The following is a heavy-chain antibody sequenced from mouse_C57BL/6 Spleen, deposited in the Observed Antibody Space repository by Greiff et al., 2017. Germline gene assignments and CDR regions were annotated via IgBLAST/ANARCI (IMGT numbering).Heavy chain of an antibody. Sequence: VQLQQPGAELVRPGSSVKLSCKASGYTFTSYWMDWVKQRPGQGLEWIGNIYPSDSETHYNQKFKDKATLTVDKSSSTAYMQLSSLTSEDSAVYYCARRVITTSDYAMDYWGQGTSVTVSS. J-gene: IGHJ4*01. CDR2: IYPSDSET. CDR3: ARRVITTSDYAMDY. CDR1: GYTFTSYW. V-gene: IGHV1-61*01. D-gene: IGHD1-1*01.